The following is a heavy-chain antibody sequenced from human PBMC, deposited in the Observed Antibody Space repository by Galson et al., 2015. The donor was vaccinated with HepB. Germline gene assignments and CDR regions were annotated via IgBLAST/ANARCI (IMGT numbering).Heavy chain of an antibody. Sequence: LSLTCTVSGGSISSGDYYWSWIRQPPGKGLEWIGYIYYSGSTYYNPSLKSRVTISVDTSKNQFSPKLSSVTAADTAVYYCAREELPGPDGTEDAFDIWGQGTMVTVSS. D-gene: IGHD1-14*01. V-gene: IGHV4-30-4*01. CDR2: IYYSGST. CDR3: AREELPGPDGTEDAFDI. CDR1: GGSISSGDYY. J-gene: IGHJ3*02.